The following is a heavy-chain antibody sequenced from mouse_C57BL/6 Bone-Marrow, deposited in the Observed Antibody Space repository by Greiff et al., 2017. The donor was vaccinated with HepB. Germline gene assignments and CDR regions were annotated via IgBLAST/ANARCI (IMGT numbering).Heavy chain of an antibody. CDR3: AREGYSNYFAY. Sequence: EVQRVESGPGLVKPSQSLSLTCSVTGYSITSGYYWNWIRQFPGNKLEWMGYISYDGSNNYNPSLKNRISITRDTSKNQFFLKLNSVTTEDTATYYCAREGYSNYFAYWGQGTLVTVSA. D-gene: IGHD2-5*01. V-gene: IGHV3-6*01. CDR2: ISYDGSN. CDR1: GYSITSGYY. J-gene: IGHJ3*01.